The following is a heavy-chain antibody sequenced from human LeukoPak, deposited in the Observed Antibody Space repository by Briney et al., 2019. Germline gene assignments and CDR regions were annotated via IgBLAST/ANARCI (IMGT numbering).Heavy chain of an antibody. Sequence: SETLSLTCTVSGGSISSYYWSWIRQPPGKGLEWIGYIYYSGSTNYNPSLKSRVTISVDTSKNQFSLKLSSVTAADTAVYYCARAAGRGYYLRDRYYFDYWGQGTLVTVSS. V-gene: IGHV4-59*01. D-gene: IGHD3-22*01. CDR3: ARAAGRGYYLRDRYYFDY. J-gene: IGHJ4*02. CDR2: IYYSGST. CDR1: GGSISSYY.